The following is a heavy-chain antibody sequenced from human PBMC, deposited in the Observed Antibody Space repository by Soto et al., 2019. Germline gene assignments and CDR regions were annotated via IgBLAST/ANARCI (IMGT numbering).Heavy chain of an antibody. V-gene: IGHV3-30-3*01. CDR1: GFTFSSYA. D-gene: IGHD3-22*01. Sequence: QVQLVESGGGVVQPGRSLRLSCAASGFTFSSYAMHWVRQAPGKGLEWVAVISYDGSNKYYADSVKGRFTISRDNSKNSLYLQMNILRAEDTAVYYCARGSPYYYDSSGYYFGYWGQGTLVTVSS. J-gene: IGHJ4*02. CDR3: ARGSPYYYDSSGYYFGY. CDR2: ISYDGSNK.